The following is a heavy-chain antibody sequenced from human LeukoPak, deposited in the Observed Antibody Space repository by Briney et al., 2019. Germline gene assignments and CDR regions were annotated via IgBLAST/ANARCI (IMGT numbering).Heavy chain of an antibody. J-gene: IGHJ4*02. D-gene: IGHD3-22*01. CDR3: AKDIRRTYYYDSPSDY. CDR2: MKEDASEK. Sequence: PGGSLRLSCAASGFTFSSYWMSWVRQAPGKGLEWVANMKEDASEKYYADSVKGRFTISRDNSKNSLYLQMNSLRAEDTALYYCAKDIRRTYYYDSPSDYWGQGTLVTVSS. CDR1: GFTFSSYW. V-gene: IGHV3-7*03.